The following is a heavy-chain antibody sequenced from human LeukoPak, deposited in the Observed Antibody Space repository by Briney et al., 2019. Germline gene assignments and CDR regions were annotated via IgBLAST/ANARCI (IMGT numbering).Heavy chain of an antibody. J-gene: IGHJ5*02. V-gene: IGHV3-73*01. CDR1: GFTFSDSA. Sequence: GGSLRLSCAASGFTFSDSAIHWVRQASGKGLEWVGRIRSEAHSYATGYAASVKGRFAISRDDSKNTAYLQMNSLKTEDTAVYYCARHDWFDPWGQGTLVTVSS. CDR2: IRSEAHSYAT. CDR3: ARHDWFDP.